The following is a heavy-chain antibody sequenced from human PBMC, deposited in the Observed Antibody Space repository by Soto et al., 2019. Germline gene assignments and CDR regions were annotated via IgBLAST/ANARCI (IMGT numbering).Heavy chain of an antibody. CDR3: SGCGGGACHQTYGMDV. D-gene: IGHD2-21*02. V-gene: IGHV3-21*06. Sequence: EVHLVESGGGLVKPGGSLRLSCAVSGFTFSSCTMNWVRQAPGKGLEWVSSISPSSGHIYYADSVKGRFTISRDNAKNSLFLQMNSLRGEDTAVYYCSGCGGGACHQTYGMDVWGQGTTVTVSS. J-gene: IGHJ6*02. CDR2: ISPSSGHI. CDR1: GFTFSSCT.